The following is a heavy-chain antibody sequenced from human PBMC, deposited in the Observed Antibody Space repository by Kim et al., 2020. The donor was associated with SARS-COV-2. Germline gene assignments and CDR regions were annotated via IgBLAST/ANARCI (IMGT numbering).Heavy chain of an antibody. D-gene: IGHD2-15*01. CDR1: GDSVSSTSVA. Sequence: SQTLSLTCAISGDSVSSTSVAWNWIRQSPSRGLEWLGRTFYRSTWFNDYALSVKSRITINPDTSKNQFSLKLNSVTPEDTAVYYCARDYSHSGIYFDYWGQGTLVTVSS. CDR3: ARDYSHSGIYFDY. J-gene: IGHJ4*02. V-gene: IGHV6-1*01. CDR2: TFYRSTWFN.